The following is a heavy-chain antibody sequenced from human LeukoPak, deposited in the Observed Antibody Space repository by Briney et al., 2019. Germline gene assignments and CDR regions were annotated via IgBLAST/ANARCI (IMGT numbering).Heavy chain of an antibody. CDR2: IHTSGST. CDR3: AGRAQTTGWSFDY. Sequence: SGTLSLTYFVSGGSITSYHWSWIRQPAGKGLEWIGQIHTSGSTNYNPSLKSRVAMSIDTSKNQFSLELSSVTAADTSVYYCAGRAQTTGWSFDYWGQGALVTVSS. D-gene: IGHD6-19*01. V-gene: IGHV4-4*07. J-gene: IGHJ4*02. CDR1: GGSITSYH.